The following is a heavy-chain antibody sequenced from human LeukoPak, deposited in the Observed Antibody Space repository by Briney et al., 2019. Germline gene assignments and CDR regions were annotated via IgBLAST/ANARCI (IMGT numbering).Heavy chain of an antibody. CDR2: IYYSGST. D-gene: IGHD1/OR15-1a*01. CDR1: GGSISSGGYY. J-gene: IGHJ6*02. CDR3: ARSNKLGGYYYGMDV. V-gene: IGHV4-61*08. Sequence: NSSETLSLTCTVSGGSISSGGYYWSWIRQHPGKGLEWIGYIYYSGSTNYNPSLKSRVTISVDTSKNQFSLKLSSVSAADTAVYYCARSNKLGGYYYGMDVWGQGTTVTVSS.